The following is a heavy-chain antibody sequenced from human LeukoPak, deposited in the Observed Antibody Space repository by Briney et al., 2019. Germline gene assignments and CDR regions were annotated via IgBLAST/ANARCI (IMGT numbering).Heavy chain of an antibody. V-gene: IGHV3-7*03. J-gene: IGHJ4*02. CDR3: AKKRGYSYGDPFDY. D-gene: IGHD5-18*01. CDR1: GFTFSSNW. Sequence: PGGSLRLSCAASGFTFSSNWMSWVRQAPGKGLEWVANIKEDGSEKYYVDSVKGRFTISRDNSKNTLYLQMNSLRAEDTAVYYCAKKRGYSYGDPFDYWGQGTLVTVSS. CDR2: IKEDGSEK.